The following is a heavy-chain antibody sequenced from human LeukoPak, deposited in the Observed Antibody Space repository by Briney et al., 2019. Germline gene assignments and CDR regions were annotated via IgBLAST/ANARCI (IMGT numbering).Heavy chain of an antibody. Sequence: PGGSLRLSCAASGFTFSSYALSWVRQAPGKGLEWVSGISGSGSSTWYADSVKGRFTISRDNSKNTLFLQMNSLRAEDTAVYYCAKAQFGWDSWGQGTLVTVSS. D-gene: IGHD3-10*01. J-gene: IGHJ4*02. CDR1: GFTFSSYA. CDR2: ISGSGSST. CDR3: AKAQFGWDS. V-gene: IGHV3-23*01.